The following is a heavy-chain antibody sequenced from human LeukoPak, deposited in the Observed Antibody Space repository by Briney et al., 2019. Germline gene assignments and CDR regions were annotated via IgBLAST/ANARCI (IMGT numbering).Heavy chain of an antibody. D-gene: IGHD3-22*01. J-gene: IGHJ4*02. Sequence: PSETLSLTCTVSSDSIRSSYWSWVRQPPGKGLEWIGYIHYTGSTNYNPSLQSRVTLSLDTSKNQFSLKLSSVTAADTAVYYCARMYYYDSSGYYGRGIEYYFDYWGQGTLVTVSS. CDR3: ARMYYYDSSGYYGRGIEYYFDY. V-gene: IGHV4-59*08. CDR2: IHYTGST. CDR1: SDSIRSSY.